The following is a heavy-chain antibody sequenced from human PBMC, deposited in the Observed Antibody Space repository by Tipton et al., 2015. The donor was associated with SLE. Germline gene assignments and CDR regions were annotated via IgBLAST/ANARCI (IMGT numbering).Heavy chain of an antibody. D-gene: IGHD5-18*01. CDR1: GGSFSGYY. J-gene: IGHJ2*01. Sequence: LRLSCAVYGGSFSGYYWSWIRQPPGKGLEWIGEINHSGSTNYNPSLKSRVTISVDTSKNQFSLKLSSVTAADTAVYYCARQVDTEAVGSWNFAFWGRGTLVTVSS. V-gene: IGHV4-34*01. CDR3: ARQVDTEAVGSWNFAF. CDR2: INHSGST.